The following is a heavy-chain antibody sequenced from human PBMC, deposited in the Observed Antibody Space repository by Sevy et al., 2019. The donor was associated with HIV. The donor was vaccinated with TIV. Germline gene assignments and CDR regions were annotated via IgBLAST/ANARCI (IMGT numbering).Heavy chain of an antibody. CDR3: AILVGARYGMDV. J-gene: IGHJ6*02. D-gene: IGHD1-26*01. V-gene: IGHV1-8*01. CDR1: GYTFTSYE. Sequence: ASVKVSCEASGYTFTSYEITWVRQASGQGLEWMGWMNPNSGNSGSAQKFQGRVTMTRNTYISTAFMELSSLTSEDTAVYYCAILVGARYGMDVWGLGTTVTVSS. CDR2: MNPNSGNS.